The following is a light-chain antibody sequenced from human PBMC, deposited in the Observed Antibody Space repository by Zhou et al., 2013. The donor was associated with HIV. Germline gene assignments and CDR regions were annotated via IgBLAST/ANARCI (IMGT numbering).Light chain of an antibody. J-gene: IGKJ4*01. Sequence: DILLTQSPPSLSASVGDTVTIICRASLKIGNNYLNWYQQISGKAPRLLMYRTSTLQVDSQRVSLAEALGQTSLSPSTVCSPNDAATYYCQHSYVRPLSFGGGT. V-gene: IGKV1-39*01. CDR3: QHSYVRPLS. CDR1: LKIGNNY. CDR2: RTS.